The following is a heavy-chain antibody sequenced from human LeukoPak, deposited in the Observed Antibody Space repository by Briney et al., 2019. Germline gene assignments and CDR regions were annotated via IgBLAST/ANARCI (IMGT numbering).Heavy chain of an antibody. V-gene: IGHV4-61*05. CDR3: ARARYDYVWGSYRPFDY. CDR1: GGSISSSSYY. Sequence: SETLSLTCTVSGGSISSSSYYWGWIRQPPGKGLEWIGYIYYTGSTTYNPSLKSRVTISVDTSKNQFSLKLSSVTAADTAVYYCARARYDYVWGSYRPFDYWGQGTLVTVSS. D-gene: IGHD3-16*02. CDR2: IYYTGST. J-gene: IGHJ4*02.